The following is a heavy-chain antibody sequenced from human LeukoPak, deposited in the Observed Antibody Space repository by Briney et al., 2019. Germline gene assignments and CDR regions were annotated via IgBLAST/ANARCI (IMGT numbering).Heavy chain of an antibody. CDR2: IYYSGST. CDR1: GGSISSSSYY. V-gene: IGHV4-39*07. CDR3: ASPTGYSSGWYSFAFDY. Sequence: SETLSLTCTVSGGSISSSSYYWGWIRQPPGKGLEWIGSIYYSGSTYYNPSLKSRVTISVDTSKNQFSLKLSSVTAADTAVYYCASPTGYSSGWYSFAFDYWGQGTLVTVSS. J-gene: IGHJ4*02. D-gene: IGHD6-19*01.